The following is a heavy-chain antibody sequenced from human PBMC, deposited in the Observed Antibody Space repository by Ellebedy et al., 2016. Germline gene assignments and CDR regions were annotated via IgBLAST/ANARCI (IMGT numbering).Heavy chain of an antibody. CDR2: IYPGDSET. V-gene: IGHV5-51*01. CDR1: GYSFTSQW. J-gene: IGHJ6*03. CDR3: ARQVVVAADKYFYYMDV. D-gene: IGHD2-2*01. Sequence: GESLKISXKASGYSFTSQWIAWVRQMPGRGLEWVGIIYPGDSETRYSPSFQGLVTISVDKSVTTAYLEWSSLKASDTALYYCARQVVVAADKYFYYMDVWGKGTTVIVSS.